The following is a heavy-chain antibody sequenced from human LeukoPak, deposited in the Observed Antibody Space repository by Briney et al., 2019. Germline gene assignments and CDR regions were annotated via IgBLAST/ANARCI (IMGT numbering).Heavy chain of an antibody. D-gene: IGHD3-22*01. CDR1: GGSISSYY. CDR2: IYYSGST. V-gene: IGHV4-59*08. Sequence: SSETLSLTCTVSGGSISSYYWSWIRQPPGKGLEWIGYIYYSGSTNYNPSLKSRVTISVDTSKNQFSLKLSSVTAADTAVYYCARTYYYDSSGYLPSFDYWGQGTLVTVSS. J-gene: IGHJ4*02. CDR3: ARTYYYDSSGYLPSFDY.